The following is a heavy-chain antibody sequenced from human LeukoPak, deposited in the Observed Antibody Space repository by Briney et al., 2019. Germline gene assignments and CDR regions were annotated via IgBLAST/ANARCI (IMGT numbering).Heavy chain of an antibody. CDR2: IILILGIA. CDR3: ARDRASSFDY. Sequence: SVTVSCTASGGTFSSYAISWVRQAPGQGLEWMGRIILILGIANYAQKFQGRVTITADKSTSTAYMELSSLRSEDTAVYYCARDRASSFDYWGQGTLVTVSS. J-gene: IGHJ4*02. D-gene: IGHD3-10*01. CDR1: GGTFSSYA. V-gene: IGHV1-69*04.